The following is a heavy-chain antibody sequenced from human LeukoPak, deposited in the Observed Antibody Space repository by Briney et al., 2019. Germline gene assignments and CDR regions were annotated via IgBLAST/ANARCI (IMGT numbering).Heavy chain of an antibody. J-gene: IGHJ4*02. Sequence: ASVKVSCKASGGTFSSYAISWVRQAPGQGLEWMGWMNPNSGNTGYAQKFQGRVTITRNTSISTAYMELSSLRSEDTAVYYCATGQHYYDSSGYFTYAFDYWGQGTLVTVSS. CDR3: ATGQHYYDSSGYFTYAFDY. CDR1: GGTFSSYA. D-gene: IGHD3-22*01. CDR2: MNPNSGNT. V-gene: IGHV1-8*03.